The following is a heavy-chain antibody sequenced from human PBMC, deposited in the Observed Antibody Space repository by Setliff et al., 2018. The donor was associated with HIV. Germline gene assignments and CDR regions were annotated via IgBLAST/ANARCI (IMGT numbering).Heavy chain of an antibody. Sequence: GGSLRLSCAASGFTFSSYSMNWVRQAPGKGLEWVSYISGDTRIINYADSVKGRFTISRDNNKNTLYLQTNSLRVDDTAVYYCARVWAMQQVVPGYWGQGALVTVSS. CDR2: ISGDTRII. CDR1: GFTFSSYS. CDR3: ARVWAMQQVVPGY. D-gene: IGHD6-6*01. J-gene: IGHJ4*02. V-gene: IGHV3-48*01.